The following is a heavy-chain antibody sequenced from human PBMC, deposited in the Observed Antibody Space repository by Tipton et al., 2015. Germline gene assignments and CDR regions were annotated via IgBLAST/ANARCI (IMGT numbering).Heavy chain of an antibody. D-gene: IGHD6-13*01. CDR3: ARGAQHSTWS. CDR2: TYYRSNWNN. CDR1: GDSVSSNTAA. J-gene: IGHJ5*02. Sequence: GLVKPSQTLSLTCAISGDSVSSNTAAWHWIRQSPSRGLEWLGRTYYRSNWNNDYAVSVKSRITITPDTSKNQFTLHLNSVTPDATAMYYWARGAQHSTWSWGQGTRVPVSS. V-gene: IGHV6-1*01.